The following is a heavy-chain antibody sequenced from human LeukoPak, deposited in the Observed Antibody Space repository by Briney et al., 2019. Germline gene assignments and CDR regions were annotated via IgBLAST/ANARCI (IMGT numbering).Heavy chain of an antibody. CDR3: ARTYDGDMDV. CDR1: GDSVSSNSES. J-gene: IGHJ6*03. CDR2: TYYRSKWYN. Sequence: SQTLSLTCVISGDSVSSNSESWNWIRKPPARGLEWLGRTYYRSKWYNDYAVPVKSRITINPDTSKNQFSLQLNSVTPEDTGVYYCARTYDGDMDVWGKGTTVTVSS. D-gene: IGHD3-16*01. V-gene: IGHV6-1*01.